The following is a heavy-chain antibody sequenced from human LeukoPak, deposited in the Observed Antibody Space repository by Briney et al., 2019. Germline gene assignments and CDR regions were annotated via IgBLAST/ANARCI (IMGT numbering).Heavy chain of an antibody. CDR3: AKRGVVIRVILGGFHKEAYYFDS. CDR2: ISDSGGRT. V-gene: IGHV3-23*01. Sequence: TGGSLRLSCAVSGITLSNYGMSWVRQAPGKGLEWVAGISDSGGRTNYADSVKGRFAISRDNPKNTLYLQMNSLRAEDTAVYFCAKRGVVIRVILGGFHKEAYYFDSWGQGALVSVSS. J-gene: IGHJ4*02. D-gene: IGHD3-22*01. CDR1: GITLSNYG.